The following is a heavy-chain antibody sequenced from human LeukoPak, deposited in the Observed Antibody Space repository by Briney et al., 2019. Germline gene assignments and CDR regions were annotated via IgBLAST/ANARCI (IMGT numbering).Heavy chain of an antibody. Sequence: GESLKISCKGSGYSFKAYWIAWVRQMPGKGLEWMGIIYPGDSDTTYSPSFQGQVTISADKSIATAYLHWSSLKDSDTAMYYCARSIAAAGTRWASDYWGQGTLVTVSS. D-gene: IGHD6-13*01. CDR3: ARSIAAAGTRWASDY. V-gene: IGHV5-51*01. J-gene: IGHJ4*02. CDR1: GYSFKAYW. CDR2: IYPGDSDT.